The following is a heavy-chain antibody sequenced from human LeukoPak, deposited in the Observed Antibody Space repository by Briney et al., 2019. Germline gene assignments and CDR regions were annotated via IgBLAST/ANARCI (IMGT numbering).Heavy chain of an antibody. CDR3: ARLECSSTTCPFAY. D-gene: IGHD2-2*01. CDR2: IFPGDSDT. V-gene: IGHV5-51*01. Sequence: GESLKISCRGFGYSFTSYRIAWVRQMPGKGLESMGIIFPGDSDTRYTPSFQGQVIISADKSTGTVYLQWTSLKASDTAIYYCARLECSSTTCPFAYWGQGTLVTVSS. CDR1: GYSFTSYR. J-gene: IGHJ4*02.